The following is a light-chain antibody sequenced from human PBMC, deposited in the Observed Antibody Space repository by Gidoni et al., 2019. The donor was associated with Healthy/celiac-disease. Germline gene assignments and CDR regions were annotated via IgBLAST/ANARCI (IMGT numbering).Light chain of an antibody. Sequence: DIQLTQSPSFLSASVGDRVTITCRASQGISSYLAWYQQKPGKAPKLLIYAASTLQSGVPSRFSGSGSGTEFTLTISSLQPEDFATYYCQQLNSYPEPFGGXTKVEIK. CDR2: AAS. V-gene: IGKV1-9*01. CDR1: QGISSY. J-gene: IGKJ4*01. CDR3: QQLNSYPEP.